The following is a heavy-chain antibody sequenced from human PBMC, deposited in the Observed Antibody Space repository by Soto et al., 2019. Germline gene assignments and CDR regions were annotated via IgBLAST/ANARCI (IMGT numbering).Heavy chain of an antibody. CDR2: ITAGGGGT. J-gene: IGHJ4*02. D-gene: IGHD3-16*01. Sequence: EVQLLESGGGLVQPGGSLRLSCAVSGFTFTNYAMSWVRQAPGKGLNWVSTITAGGGGTYYADSVKGRFTISRDISKNTLYLQTNSLRADDTAVYYCARGFGRGADYWGQGTLVTVSS. CDR3: ARGFGRGADY. V-gene: IGHV3-23*01. CDR1: GFTFTNYA.